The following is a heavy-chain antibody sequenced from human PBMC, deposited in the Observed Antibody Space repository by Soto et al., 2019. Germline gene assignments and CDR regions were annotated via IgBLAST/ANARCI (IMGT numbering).Heavy chain of an antibody. J-gene: IGHJ1*01. Sequence: ASVKVSCKASGYTFTSYGISWVRQAPGQGLEWMGWISAYNGNTNYAQKLQDRVTMTTDTSTSTAYMELRSLRSDYTAVYYCARDRYSGSYPPHFQYWGQGTLVTVSS. CDR2: ISAYNGNT. CDR3: ARDRYSGSYPPHFQY. CDR1: GYTFTSYG. V-gene: IGHV1-18*01. D-gene: IGHD1-26*01.